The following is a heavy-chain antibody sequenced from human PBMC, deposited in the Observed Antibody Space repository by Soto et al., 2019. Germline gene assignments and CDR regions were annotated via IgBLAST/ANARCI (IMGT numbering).Heavy chain of an antibody. CDR3: ARDHDEEGSGSYVDI. J-gene: IGHJ3*02. CDR1: GLPFSDHY. Sequence: GGSMRLSCAASGLPFSDHYMTWIRQPPGKGLEWVSYISSTSSTIYYGDSAKGRFTISRDNAKTSLYLQMNSLRAEDTAVYYCARDHDEEGSGSYVDIWGQGTMVTVSS. V-gene: IGHV3-11*04. D-gene: IGHD3-10*01. CDR2: ISSTSSTI.